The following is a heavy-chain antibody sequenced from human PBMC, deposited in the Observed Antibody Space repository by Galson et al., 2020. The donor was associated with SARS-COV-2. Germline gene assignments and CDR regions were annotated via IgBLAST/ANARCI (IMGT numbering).Heavy chain of an antibody. CDR3: ARGGWSLDS. CDR2: ISFSGTT. CDR1: GGSMNNMY. Sequence: TLSLTCTVSGGSMNNMYWSWIRQPPGKGLEWIGYISFSGTTTFNPSLTSRVTISVDTSKNQFSLRLSSVNVADTAIYHCARGGWSLDSWGQGILVTVSS. V-gene: IGHV4-59*01. D-gene: IGHD6-19*01. J-gene: IGHJ4*02.